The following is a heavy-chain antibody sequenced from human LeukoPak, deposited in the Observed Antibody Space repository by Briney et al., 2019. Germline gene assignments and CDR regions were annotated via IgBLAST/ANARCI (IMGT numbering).Heavy chain of an antibody. J-gene: IGHJ4*02. D-gene: IGHD4-17*01. CDR1: GYTFTGYY. V-gene: IGHV1-2*02. Sequence: ASVMVSCKASGYTFTGYYLHWVRQAPGQGLEWMGWINPNSGGTNYAQKFQGRVTMTRGTSISTGYMELTRLRSDDTAVYYCATQYGDYVYYFDYWGQGTLVTVSS. CDR2: INPNSGGT. CDR3: ATQYGDYVYYFDY.